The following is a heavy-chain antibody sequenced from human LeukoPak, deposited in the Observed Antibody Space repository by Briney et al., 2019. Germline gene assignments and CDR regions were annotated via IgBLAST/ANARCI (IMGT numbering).Heavy chain of an antibody. D-gene: IGHD3-10*01. V-gene: IGHV4-4*07. CDR3: ARAMVRGVMAAPNYFDY. CDR1: GGSISSYY. CDR2: IYTSGST. J-gene: IGHJ4*02. Sequence: SETLSLTCTVSGGSISSYYWSWIRQPAGKGLEWIGRIYTSGSTNYNPSLKSRVTMSVDTSKNQFSLKLSSVTAADTAVYYCARAMVRGVMAAPNYFDYWGQGTLVTVSS.